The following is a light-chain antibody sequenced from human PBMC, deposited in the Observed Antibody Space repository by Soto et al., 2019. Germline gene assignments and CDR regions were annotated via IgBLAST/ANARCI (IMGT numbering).Light chain of an antibody. CDR2: GAS. Sequence: EIVMTQSPATLSVSPGERATLSCRASQSVSSNLAWYQQKPGQAPRPLIYGASTRATGIPARFSGSGSGTDFTLTISSLEPEDFAVYYCQQRSNWPPTWTFGQGTKVDIK. J-gene: IGKJ1*01. V-gene: IGKV3-15*01. CDR3: QQRSNWPPTWT. CDR1: QSVSSN.